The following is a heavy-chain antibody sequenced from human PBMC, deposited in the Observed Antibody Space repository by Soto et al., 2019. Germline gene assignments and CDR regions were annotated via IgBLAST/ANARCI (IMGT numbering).Heavy chain of an antibody. V-gene: IGHV4-39*01. CDR1: GDSLSSSSYY. CDR3: ARLLTGLFNVGATSIDDY. CDR2: IYYSGST. D-gene: IGHD1-26*01. Sequence: SETLSLTCTVSGDSLSSSSYYWGWIRQPPGKGLEWIGNIYYSGSTYYNPSLKSRVTISVDTSKNQFSLKLSSVTAADTAVYYCARLLTGLFNVGATSIDDYWGQGTLVTVSS. J-gene: IGHJ4*02.